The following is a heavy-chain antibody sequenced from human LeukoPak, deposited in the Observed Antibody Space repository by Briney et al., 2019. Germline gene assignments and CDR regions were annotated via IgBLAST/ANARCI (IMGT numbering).Heavy chain of an antibody. J-gene: IGHJ6*02. CDR3: ATGANYDILRTYYYYGMDV. Sequence: GASVKVSCKVSGYTLTELSMHWVRQAPGEGLEWMGGFDPEDGETIDAQKFQGRVTMTEDTSTDTAYMELSSLRSEDTAVYYCATGANYDILRTYYYYGMDVWGQGTTVTVSS. CDR2: FDPEDGET. D-gene: IGHD3-9*01. V-gene: IGHV1-24*01. CDR1: GYTLTELS.